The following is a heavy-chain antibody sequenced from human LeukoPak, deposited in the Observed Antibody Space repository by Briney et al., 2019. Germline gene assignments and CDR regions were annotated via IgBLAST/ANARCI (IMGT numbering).Heavy chain of an antibody. Sequence: ASVKVSCKASGYTFTSYDINWVRQATGQGLEWMGWMNPNSGNTGYAQKFQGRVTMTRNTSISTAYMELSNLRSEDTAVYYCARWVTVTTSEGMDVWGKGTTVTVSS. V-gene: IGHV1-8*01. J-gene: IGHJ6*04. CDR1: GYTFTSYD. CDR2: MNPNSGNT. CDR3: ARWVTVTTSEGMDV. D-gene: IGHD4-17*01.